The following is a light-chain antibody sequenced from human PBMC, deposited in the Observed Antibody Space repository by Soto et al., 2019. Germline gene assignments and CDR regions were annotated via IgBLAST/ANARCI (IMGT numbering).Light chain of an antibody. J-gene: IGKJ2*01. CDR1: QGISSH. V-gene: IGKV1-9*01. CDR3: QQVNGYPHT. CDR2: AAS. Sequence: DIQLTQSPSFLSASVGDRVTITCRASQGISSHLAWYQQIPGKGPKLLIYAASTLQSGVPSRFSGSGSGTEFTLAISSLQPEDFETDCCQQVNGYPHTFGQGTKLEIK.